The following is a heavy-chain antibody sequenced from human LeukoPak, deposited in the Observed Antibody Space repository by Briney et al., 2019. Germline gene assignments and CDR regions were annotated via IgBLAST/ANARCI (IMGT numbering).Heavy chain of an antibody. CDR3: ARDLLLGYCSGGSCQPFDY. J-gene: IGHJ4*02. CDR1: GYTFTGYY. Sequence: ASVKVSCMASGYTFTGYYIHWVRQAPGQGLEWMGWINPNSGGTNYAQNFQGRVTMTRDTSISTAYMELSRLRSDDTAVYCCARDLLLGYCSGGSCQPFDYWGQGTLVTVSS. D-gene: IGHD2-15*01. V-gene: IGHV1-2*02. CDR2: INPNSGGT.